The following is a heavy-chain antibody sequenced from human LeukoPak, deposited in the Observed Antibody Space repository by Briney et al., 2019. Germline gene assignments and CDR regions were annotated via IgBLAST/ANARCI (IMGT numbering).Heavy chain of an antibody. Sequence: GGSLRLSCAASGFTVSSSYMSWVRQAPGKGPEWVSSISSSSSYIYYADSVKGRFTISRDNAKNSLYLQMNSLRAEDTAVYYCARSPYGSGSSFDYWGQGTLVTVSS. CDR3: ARSPYGSGSSFDY. CDR1: GFTVSSSY. D-gene: IGHD3-10*01. J-gene: IGHJ4*02. CDR2: ISSSSSYI. V-gene: IGHV3-21*01.